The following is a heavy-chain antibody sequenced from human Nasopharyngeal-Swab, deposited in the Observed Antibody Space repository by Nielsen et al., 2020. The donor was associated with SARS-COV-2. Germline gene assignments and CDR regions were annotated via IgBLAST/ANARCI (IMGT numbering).Heavy chain of an antibody. CDR1: GFTFSSYG. CDR3: AKVTMGYDSSGYSVSYYYYYYGMDV. D-gene: IGHD3-22*01. CDR2: ISYDGSNK. Sequence: GESLKISCAASGFTFSSYGMHWVRQAPGKGLEWVAVISYDGSNKYYADSVKGRFTISRDNPKNTLYLQMNSLRAEDTAVYYCAKVTMGYDSSGYSVSYYYYYYGMDVWGQGTTVTVSS. J-gene: IGHJ6*02. V-gene: IGHV3-30*18.